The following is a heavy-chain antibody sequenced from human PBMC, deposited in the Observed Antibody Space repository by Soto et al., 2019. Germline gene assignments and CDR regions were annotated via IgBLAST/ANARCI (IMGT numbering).Heavy chain of an antibody. CDR3: ARGWFLQQQLVLDVSRGYFDY. J-gene: IGHJ4*02. Sequence: SETLSLTCAVYGGSFSGYYWSWIRQPPGKGLEWIGEINHSGSTNYNPSLKSRVTISVDTSKNQFSLKLSSVTAADTAVYYCARGWFLQQQLVLDVSRGYFDYWGQGTLVTVSS. V-gene: IGHV4-34*01. CDR2: INHSGST. D-gene: IGHD6-13*01. CDR1: GGSFSGYY.